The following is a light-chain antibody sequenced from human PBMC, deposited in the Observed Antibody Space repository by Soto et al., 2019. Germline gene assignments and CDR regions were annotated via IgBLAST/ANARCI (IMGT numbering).Light chain of an antibody. J-gene: IGLJ2*01. CDR1: SSNIGAGYD. V-gene: IGLV1-40*01. Sequence: QAVVTQPPSVSGTPGQRVTISCTGSSSNIGAGYDVHWYQQVPGTAPKLLIYANTNRPSGVPDRFSASKSGTSASLAVTGLQAEDEADYFCQSYDSSLSIVIFGGGTQLTVL. CDR3: QSYDSSLSIVI. CDR2: ANT.